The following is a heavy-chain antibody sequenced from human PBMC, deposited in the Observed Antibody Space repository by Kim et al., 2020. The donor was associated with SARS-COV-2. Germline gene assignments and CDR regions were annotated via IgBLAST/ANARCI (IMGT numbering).Heavy chain of an antibody. CDR1: GFTFSSYA. J-gene: IGHJ6*02. CDR3: AREYRVAVAGLGGGYGMDV. CDR2: ISYDGSNK. D-gene: IGHD6-19*01. Sequence: GGSLRLSCAASGFTFSSYAMHWVRQAPGKGLEWVAVISYDGSNKYYADSVKGRFTISRDNSKNTLYLQMNSLRAEDTAVYYCAREYRVAVAGLGGGYGMDVWGQGTTVTVSS. V-gene: IGHV3-30*04.